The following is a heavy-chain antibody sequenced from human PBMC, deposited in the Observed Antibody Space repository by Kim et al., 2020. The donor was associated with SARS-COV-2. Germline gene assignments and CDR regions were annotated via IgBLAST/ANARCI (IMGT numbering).Heavy chain of an antibody. J-gene: IGHJ4*02. CDR1: GFTFSSYE. CDR3: ARDLDGDYREGY. CDR2: ISSSGSTI. V-gene: IGHV3-48*03. Sequence: GGSLRLSCAASGFTFSSYEMNWVRQAPGKGLEWVSYISSSGSTIYYADSVKGRFTISRDNAKNSLYLQMNSLRAEDTAVYYCARDLDGDYREGYWGQGTLVTVSS. D-gene: IGHD4-17*01.